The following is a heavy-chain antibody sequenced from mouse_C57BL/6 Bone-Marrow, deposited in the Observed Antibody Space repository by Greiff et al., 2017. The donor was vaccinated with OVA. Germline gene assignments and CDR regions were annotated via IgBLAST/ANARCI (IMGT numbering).Heavy chain of an antibody. CDR2: IYPRDGST. V-gene: IGHV1-85*01. Sequence: VQLQQSGPELVKPGASVKLSCKASGYTFTSYDINWGKQRPGQGLEGIGWIYPRDGSTKYNEKFKGKARWSGGTSASTADMELHSLTCEDSAGYFWAMDWGWFADGGQGTLVTVAA. CDR3: AMDWGWFAD. D-gene: IGHD4-1*01. J-gene: IGHJ3*01. CDR1: GYTFTSYD.